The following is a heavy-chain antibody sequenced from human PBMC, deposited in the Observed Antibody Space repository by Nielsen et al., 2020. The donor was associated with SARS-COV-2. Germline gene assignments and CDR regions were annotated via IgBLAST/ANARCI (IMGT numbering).Heavy chain of an antibody. CDR3: ARGRAPLRY. V-gene: IGHV4-59*02. J-gene: IGHJ4*02. Sequence: ESLKISCAASGFTVSRNSISWVRQAPGKGLEWIAYNYNSAKTMYNSSLKSRVTMSVDTSKNQLSLRLTSVTAADTAVYYCARGRAPLRYWGQGILVTVSS. D-gene: IGHD2-15*01. CDR2: NYNSAKT. CDR1: GFTVSRNS.